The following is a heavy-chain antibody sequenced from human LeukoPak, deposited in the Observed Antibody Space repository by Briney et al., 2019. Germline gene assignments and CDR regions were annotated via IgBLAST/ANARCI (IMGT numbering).Heavy chain of an antibody. CDR2: IYTSGST. Sequence: SETLSLTCTVSGGSISSYYWSWIRQPAGKGLEWIGRIYTSGSTNYNPSLKSRVTMSVDTSKNQFSLKLSSVTAADTAVYYCARLPSCSGSSCFRAFDMWGQGTMVTVSS. J-gene: IGHJ3*02. CDR1: GGSISSYY. V-gene: IGHV4-4*07. CDR3: ARLPSCSGSSCFRAFDM. D-gene: IGHD2-2*01.